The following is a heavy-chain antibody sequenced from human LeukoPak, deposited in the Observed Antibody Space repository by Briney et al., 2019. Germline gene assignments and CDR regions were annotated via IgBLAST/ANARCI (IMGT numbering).Heavy chain of an antibody. V-gene: IGHV1-69*01. D-gene: IGHD2-2*01. CDR3: AGVLYSSRDAFDI. CDR1: GGTFTNYA. J-gene: IGHJ3*02. CDR2: IIPIFGTA. Sequence: SVKVSCKASGGTFTNYAISWVRQAPGQGLEWMGGIIPIFGTANYAQKFQGRVTITADESTSTAYMELSSLRSEDTAVYYCAGVLYSSRDAFDIWGQGTMVTVSS.